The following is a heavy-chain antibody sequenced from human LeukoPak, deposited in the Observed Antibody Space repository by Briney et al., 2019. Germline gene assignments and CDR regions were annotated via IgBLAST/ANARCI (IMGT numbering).Heavy chain of an antibody. CDR3: AKQDFSSGWT. CDR2: ISPAGNST. J-gene: IGHJ5*02. CDR1: GFTATSNY. D-gene: IGHD6-19*01. Sequence: GGSLRLSCAASGFTATSNYMSWVRQAPGKGLEWVSAISPAGNSTYYGDAVKGRFTISRDNSKNILFLQMNRLRVEDTAIYYCAKQDFSSGWTWGQGTLVSVSS. V-gene: IGHV3-23*01.